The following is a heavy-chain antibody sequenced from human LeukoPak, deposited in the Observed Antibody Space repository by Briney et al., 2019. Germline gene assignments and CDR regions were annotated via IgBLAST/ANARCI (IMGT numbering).Heavy chain of an antibody. V-gene: IGHV4-34*01. CDR1: GGSFSGYY. CDR2: INHSGST. J-gene: IGHJ6*02. Sequence: SETLSLTCAVYGGSFSGYYWSWIRQPPGKGLEWIGEINHSGSTNYNPCLKSRVTIPVDTSKNQFSLKLSSVTAADTAVYYCARGNIAVAGTYYYYYYGMDVWGQGTTVTVSS. D-gene: IGHD6-19*01. CDR3: ARGNIAVAGTYYYYYYGMDV.